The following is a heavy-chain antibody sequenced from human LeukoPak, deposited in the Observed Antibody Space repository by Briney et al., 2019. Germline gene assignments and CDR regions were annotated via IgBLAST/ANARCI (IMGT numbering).Heavy chain of an antibody. CDR1: GFTVSTNY. V-gene: IGHV3-53*01. J-gene: IGHJ2*01. CDR2: LYSGSST. D-gene: IGHD3-3*02. CDR3: ARVGDHFHWYLDL. Sequence: QAGGSLRLSCAASGFTVSTNYMNWVRQAPGKGLEWVSTLYSGSSTYYADSVEGRFTISRDSSKNTLFLQMNDLRAEDTAVYYCARVGDHFHWYLDLWGRGTLVTVSS.